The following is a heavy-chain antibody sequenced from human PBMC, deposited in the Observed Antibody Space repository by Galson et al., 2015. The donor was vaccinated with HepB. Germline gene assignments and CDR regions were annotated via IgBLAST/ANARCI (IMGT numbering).Heavy chain of an antibody. CDR1: RYTFTSYG. V-gene: IGHV1-18*01. J-gene: IGHJ6*02. Sequence: SCKASRYTFTSYGISWLRQAPGPGLEWMGWISAYNGNTNYAQKLQGRVTMTTDTSTSTAYMELRSLRSDDTAVYYCALMYCGGDCYSSVAPYGMDVWGQGTTVTVSS. D-gene: IGHD2-21*02. CDR2: ISAYNGNT. CDR3: ALMYCGGDCYSSVAPYGMDV.